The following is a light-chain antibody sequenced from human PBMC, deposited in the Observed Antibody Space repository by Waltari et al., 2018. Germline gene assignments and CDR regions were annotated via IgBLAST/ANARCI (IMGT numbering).Light chain of an antibody. V-gene: IGKV3-11*01. J-gene: IGKJ3*01. CDR3: QQRSNWPKVT. CDR1: QSVSSH. Sequence: EIVLTQSPATLSLSPGERATLSCRASQSVSSHLAWYQQKPGRAPRLLIYGVSNRATGIPARFSGSGSGTDFTLTISSIEPEDLAIYYCQQRSNWPKVTFGPGTKVDIK. CDR2: GVS.